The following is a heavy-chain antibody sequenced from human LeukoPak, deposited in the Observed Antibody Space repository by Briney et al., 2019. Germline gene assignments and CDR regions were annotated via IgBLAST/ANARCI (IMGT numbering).Heavy chain of an antibody. CDR1: GGSISSGGYS. CDR3: ARGKVAKGYYYYYGMDV. Sequence: SQTLSLTCAVSGGSISSGGYSWNWIRQPPGKGLEWIGEINHSGSTNYNPSLKSRVTISVDTSKNQFSLKLSSVTAADTAVYYCARGKVAKGYYYYYGMDVWGKGTTVTVSS. CDR2: INHSGST. V-gene: IGHV4-30-2*01. J-gene: IGHJ6*04. D-gene: IGHD5-12*01.